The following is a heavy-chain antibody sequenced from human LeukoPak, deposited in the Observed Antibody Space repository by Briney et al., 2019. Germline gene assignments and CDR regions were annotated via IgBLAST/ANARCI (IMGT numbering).Heavy chain of an antibody. V-gene: IGHV3-30*02. Sequence: YPGGSLRLSCAASGFTFSSYGMKWVRQAPGKGLEWVALIRYDGTNKYYADSVKGRFTISRDNSKNTLYLQMNSLRAEGTAVYYCARVSSSSWTSFDYWGQGTLVTVSS. CDR3: ARVSSSSWTSFDY. CDR1: GFTFSSYG. CDR2: IRYDGTNK. J-gene: IGHJ4*02. D-gene: IGHD6-13*01.